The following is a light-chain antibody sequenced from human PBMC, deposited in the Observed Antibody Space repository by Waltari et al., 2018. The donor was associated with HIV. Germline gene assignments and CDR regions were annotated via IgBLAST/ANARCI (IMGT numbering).Light chain of an antibody. CDR3: SSYTSSNTFVV. CDR2: EVS. J-gene: IGLJ2*01. CDR1: SSDVGNYNR. Sequence: QSALTQPPSVSGSPGQSVTIPCTGTSSDVGNYNRVPWYQQPPGPAPQLMIYEVSNRPAGVPRRFSGSKSGNTASLTISGLQAEDEADYYCSSYTSSNTFVVFGGGTKLTVL. V-gene: IGLV2-18*02.